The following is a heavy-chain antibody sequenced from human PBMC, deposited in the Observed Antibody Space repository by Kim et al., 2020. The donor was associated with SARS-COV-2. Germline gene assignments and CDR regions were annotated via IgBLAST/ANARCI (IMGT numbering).Heavy chain of an antibody. J-gene: IGHJ5*02. CDR3: ARATFDFWSGSRPANWFDP. CDR1: GGSISSYY. V-gene: IGHV4-59*13. CDR2: IYYSGST. Sequence: SETLSLTCTVSGGSISSYYWSWIRQPPGKGLEWIGYIYYSGSTNYNPSLKSRVTISVDTSKNQFSLKLSSVTAADTAVYYCARATFDFWSGSRPANWFDPWGQGALVTVSS. D-gene: IGHD3-3*01.